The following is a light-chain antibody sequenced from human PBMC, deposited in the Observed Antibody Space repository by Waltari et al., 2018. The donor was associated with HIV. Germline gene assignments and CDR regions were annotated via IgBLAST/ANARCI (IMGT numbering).Light chain of an antibody. V-gene: IGKV1-39*01. CDR1: QSIDNF. CDR2: GAS. Sequence: DLQMTQSPSSLSASVVDRVTITCRASQSIDNFLNWYQQKPGKAPKLLIYGASRLHSGVPSRFSGSGSGTDFTLTVNSLQPEDFATYYCQQSYTTRWTFGLGTKVEMK. CDR3: QQSYTTRWT. J-gene: IGKJ1*01.